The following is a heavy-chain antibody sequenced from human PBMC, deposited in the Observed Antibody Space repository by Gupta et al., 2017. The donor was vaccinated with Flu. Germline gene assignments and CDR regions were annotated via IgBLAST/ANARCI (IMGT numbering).Heavy chain of an antibody. V-gene: IGHV4-4*02. D-gene: IGHD6-19*01. CDR3: ARHIAVSRTRGFDV. CDR2: IYHTGTT. J-gene: IGHJ3*01. Sequence: QVQLQESGPGLVKPSETLSLICAVSGGSITSNWWSWVRQPPGKGLEWIGEIYHTGTTNYKASLKRRVTISVDKSNNQVSLRVTSVTAADTATYYCARHIAVSRTRGFDVWGQGTFGTVSP. CDR1: GGSITSNW.